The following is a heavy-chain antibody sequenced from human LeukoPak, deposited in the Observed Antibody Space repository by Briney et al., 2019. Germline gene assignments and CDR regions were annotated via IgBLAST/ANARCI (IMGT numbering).Heavy chain of an antibody. CDR3: ARKYLGGAGRVRGVIKDAFDM. J-gene: IGHJ3*02. V-gene: IGHV2-5*02. CDR2: IYWDDDK. D-gene: IGHD3-10*01. CDR1: GFSLSTSGLG. Sequence: SGPTLVNPTQTLTVTCTFSGFSLSTSGLGVGWIRQPPGKALEWLAVIYWDDDKRYSTSLKTRLTISKVTSKNQVVLRMTNMDPVDTATYFCARKYLGGAGRVRGVIKDAFDMWGQGTMVTVSS.